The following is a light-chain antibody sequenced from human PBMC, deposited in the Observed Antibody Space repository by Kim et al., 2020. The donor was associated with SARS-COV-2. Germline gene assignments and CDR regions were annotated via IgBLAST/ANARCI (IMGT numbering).Light chain of an antibody. Sequence: GQSIAISCTGTTSDVGDNNYVSWYQQYPGRAPKLILYELTKRPSGVPDRFSGSKSGNTAYLTVSGLQAEDEAHYYCSSYAGTNDVRFGGGTQLTVL. CDR3: SSYAGTNDVR. CDR1: TSDVGDNNY. J-gene: IGLJ2*01. CDR2: ELT. V-gene: IGLV2-8*01.